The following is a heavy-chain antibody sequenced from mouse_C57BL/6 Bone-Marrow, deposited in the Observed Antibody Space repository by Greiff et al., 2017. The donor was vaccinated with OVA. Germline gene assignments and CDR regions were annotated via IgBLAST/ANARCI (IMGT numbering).Heavy chain of an antibody. V-gene: IGHV5-6*01. CDR2: ISSGGSYT. Sequence: EVKVVESGGDLVKPGGSLKLSCAASGFTFSSYGMSWVRQTPDKRLEWVATISSGGSYTYYPDSVKGRFTISRDNAKNTLYLQMSSLKSEDTAMYYCARHGNYAFAYWGQGTLVTASA. J-gene: IGHJ3*01. D-gene: IGHD2-1*01. CDR1: GFTFSSYG. CDR3: ARHGNYAFAY.